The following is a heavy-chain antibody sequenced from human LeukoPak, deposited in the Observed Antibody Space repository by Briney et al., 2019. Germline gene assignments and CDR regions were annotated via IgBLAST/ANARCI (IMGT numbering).Heavy chain of an antibody. CDR1: GFTFSSYW. Sequence: GGSLRLSCAASGFTFSSYWMHWVRQAPGKGLVWVSRINSDGSSITYADSVKGRFTISRDNAKNTLYLQMDSLRVEDTAVYYCAKKPATIKFPFDIWGQGTLVTVSP. D-gene: IGHD5-24*01. CDR2: INSDGSSI. CDR3: AKKPATIKFPFDI. J-gene: IGHJ4*02. V-gene: IGHV3-74*03.